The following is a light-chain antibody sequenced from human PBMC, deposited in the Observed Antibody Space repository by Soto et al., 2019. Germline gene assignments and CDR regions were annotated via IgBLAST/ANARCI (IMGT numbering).Light chain of an antibody. V-gene: IGKV1-12*02. CDR3: QHTTDFT. J-gene: IGKJ2*01. CDR2: GAS. CDR1: RDISNS. Sequence: DIQMTQSPSSVSASVGDRLTIPCRASRDISNSLAWYQQTPGKAPKLLLRGASSLHRGVPSRFSGGGAGTEFTLTITGLQPDDLGTYYCQHTTDFTFGQGTKVDIK.